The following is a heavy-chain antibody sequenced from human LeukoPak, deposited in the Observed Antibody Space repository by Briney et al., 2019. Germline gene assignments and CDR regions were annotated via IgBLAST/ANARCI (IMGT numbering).Heavy chain of an antibody. CDR2: ISGDGGST. Sequence: GGSLKLSCAASGFTFDDYAMHWVRQAPGKGLEWVSLISGDGGSTYYADSVKGRFTISRDNARNTLYLQINSLRAEDTAVYYCATAGYYRFDSWGQGTLVTVSS. CDR3: ATAGYYRFDS. J-gene: IGHJ4*02. CDR1: GFTFDDYA. D-gene: IGHD2/OR15-2a*01. V-gene: IGHV3-43*02.